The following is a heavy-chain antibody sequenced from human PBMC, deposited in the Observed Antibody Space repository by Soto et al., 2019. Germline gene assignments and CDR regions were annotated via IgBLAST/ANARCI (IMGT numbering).Heavy chain of an antibody. CDR2: IIPIFGIA. CDR3: ARGKEGGSCSGGSCYSFDY. J-gene: IGHJ4*02. CDR1: GGTFSSYT. D-gene: IGHD2-15*01. V-gene: IGHV1-69*02. Sequence: SVKVSCKASGGTFSSYTVSWVRQAPGQGLDWMGRIIPIFGIANYAQKFQGRVTITADKSTSTAYMELRSLRSEDTAVYYCARGKEGGSCSGGSCYSFDYWGQGTLVTVSS.